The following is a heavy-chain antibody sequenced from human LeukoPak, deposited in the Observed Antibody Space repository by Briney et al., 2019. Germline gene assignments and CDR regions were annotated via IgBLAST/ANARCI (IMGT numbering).Heavy chain of an antibody. J-gene: IGHJ5*02. D-gene: IGHD4-17*01. V-gene: IGHV4-59*01. CDR1: GGTISSYY. CDR3: ASSTQDDYGDNNWFDP. Sequence: SETLSLTCTVSGGTISSYYWNWIRQPPGKGLEWIGYIHDSGSTKYNPSLKSRVTISVETSKNQFSLKLSSVTAADTAVYYCASSTQDDYGDNNWFDPWGQGTLVTVSS. CDR2: IHDSGST.